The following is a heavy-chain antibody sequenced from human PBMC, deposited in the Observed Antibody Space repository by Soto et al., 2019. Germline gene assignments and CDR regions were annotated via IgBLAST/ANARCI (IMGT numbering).Heavy chain of an antibody. J-gene: IGHJ4*02. CDR2: ISSSSSYI. CDR3: ASGRDGIAVAPNY. V-gene: IGHV3-21*01. CDR1: GFTFSSYS. D-gene: IGHD6-19*01. Sequence: GGSLRLSCAASGFTFSSYSMNWVRQAPGKGLEWVSSISSSSSYIYYADSVKGRFTISRDNAKNSPYLQMNSLRAEDTAVYYCASGRDGIAVAPNYWGQGTLVTVSS.